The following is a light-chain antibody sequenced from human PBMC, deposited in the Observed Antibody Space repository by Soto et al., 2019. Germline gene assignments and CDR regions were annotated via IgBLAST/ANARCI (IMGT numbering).Light chain of an antibody. J-gene: IGKJ3*01. Sequence: DIQIIQSPSTLSASIGDRVTRNCRASESISTWLAWYQHKPGKAPKFLIYDASSLQSGVPSRFSGSGSGTDFTLTISSLQPEDFATYYCQQSYSTLFTFGPGTKVDIK. V-gene: IGKV1-39*01. CDR3: QQSYSTLFT. CDR2: DAS. CDR1: ESISTW.